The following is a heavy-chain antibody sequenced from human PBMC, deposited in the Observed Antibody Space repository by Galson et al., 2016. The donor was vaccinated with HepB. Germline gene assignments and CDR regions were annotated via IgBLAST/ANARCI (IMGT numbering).Heavy chain of an antibody. V-gene: IGHV1-2*02. J-gene: IGHJ3*02. D-gene: IGHD6-19*01. CDR3: ARPYSSCWYTAFDI. Sequence: SVKVSCKVSGDTFSGYFMHWVRQAPGLGLEWMGWINPNSGATNYAQKFQGRVTMTRDTSLNTAYMEVSRLRTDDTAVYYCARPYSSCWYTAFDIWGQGTMFTFSS. CDR1: GDTFSGYF. CDR2: INPNSGAT.